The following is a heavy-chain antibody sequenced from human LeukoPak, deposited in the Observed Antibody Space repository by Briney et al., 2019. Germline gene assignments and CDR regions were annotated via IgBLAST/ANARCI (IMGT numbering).Heavy chain of an antibody. CDR3: ARSSGIVATAEY. J-gene: IGHJ4*02. V-gene: IGHV3-21*01. CDR1: GFTFSSYS. D-gene: IGHD5-12*01. Sequence: GGSLRLSCAASGFTFSSYSMNWVRQAPGKGLEWVSSISSSSSYIYYADSVKGRFTISRDNAKNSLYLQMNSLRAEDTAVCYCARSSGIVATAEYWGQGTLVTVSS. CDR2: ISSSSSYI.